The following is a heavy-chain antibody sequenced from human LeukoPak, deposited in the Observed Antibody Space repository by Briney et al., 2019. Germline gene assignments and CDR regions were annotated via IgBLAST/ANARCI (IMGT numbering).Heavy chain of an antibody. CDR3: ARSEAVAGFVSDYYYYAMDV. D-gene: IGHD6-19*01. Sequence: SGTLSLTCTVSGGSNSSSYWSWIRQPPGEGLEWIEYAYYSGHTKYNPSLKSRVTISVDTSKKYFSLRLSSVTAADTAVYYCARSEAVAGFVSDYYYYAMDVWGQGTTVTVSS. CDR2: AYYSGHT. CDR1: GGSNSSSY. J-gene: IGHJ6*02. V-gene: IGHV4-59*08.